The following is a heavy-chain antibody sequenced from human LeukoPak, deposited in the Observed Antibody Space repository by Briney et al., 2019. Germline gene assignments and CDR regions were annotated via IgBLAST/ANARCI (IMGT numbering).Heavy chain of an antibody. CDR3: ARGAPVVVTAIEYFQH. Sequence: NSSETLSLTCTVSGGSISSYYWSWIRQPPGKGLEWIGEINHSGSTNYNPSLKSRVTISVDTSKNQFSLKLSSVTAADTAVYYCARGAPVVVTAIEYFQHWGQGTLVTVSS. J-gene: IGHJ1*01. V-gene: IGHV4-34*01. D-gene: IGHD2-21*02. CDR1: GGSISSYY. CDR2: INHSGST.